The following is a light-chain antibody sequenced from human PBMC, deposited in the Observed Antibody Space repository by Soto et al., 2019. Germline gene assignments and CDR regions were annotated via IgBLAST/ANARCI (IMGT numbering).Light chain of an antibody. CDR3: KQYNHWPRK. J-gene: IGKJ1*01. V-gene: IGKV3-15*01. CDR2: GAS. Sequence: EIVMTQSPATLSVSPGERVTLSCRASQSVTNNLARYQQKPGQSPRLLIYGASTRAAGIPARFSGGEYGTEFTLTISSLQSEDSTVYSCKQYNHWPRKFGQGNKLEI. CDR1: QSVTNN.